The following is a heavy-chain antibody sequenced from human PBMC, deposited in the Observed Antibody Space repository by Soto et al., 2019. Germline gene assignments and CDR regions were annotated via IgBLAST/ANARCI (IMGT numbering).Heavy chain of an antibody. CDR1: GYTFTSYD. CDR3: ARGASNYDFWSGYYGSRYYFDY. V-gene: IGHV1-8*01. Sequence: GASVKVSCKASGYTFTSYDINWVRQATGQGLEWMGWMNPNSGNTGYAQKFQGRVTMTRNTSISTAYMELSSLRSEDTAVYYCARGASNYDFWSGYYGSRYYFDYWGQGTLVTVSS. CDR2: MNPNSGNT. D-gene: IGHD3-3*01. J-gene: IGHJ4*02.